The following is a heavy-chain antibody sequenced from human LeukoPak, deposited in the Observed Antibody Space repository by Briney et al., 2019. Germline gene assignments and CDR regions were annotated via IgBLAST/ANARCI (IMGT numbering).Heavy chain of an antibody. V-gene: IGHV3-48*01. Sequence: PGGSLRLSCAASGFTFSSYSMNWVRQAPGKGLEWVSYISSSSSTIYYADSVKGRFILSRDNSRNTLYLHMNSLRAEDTAVYYCAKDQNNWYSSFDYWGQGTLVTVSS. J-gene: IGHJ4*02. CDR3: AKDQNNWYSSFDY. CDR1: GFTFSSYS. D-gene: IGHD1-7*01. CDR2: ISSSSSTI.